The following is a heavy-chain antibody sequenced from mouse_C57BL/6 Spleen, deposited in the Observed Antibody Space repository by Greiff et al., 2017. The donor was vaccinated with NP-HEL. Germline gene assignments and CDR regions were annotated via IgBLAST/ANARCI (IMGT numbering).Heavy chain of an antibody. CDR3: TRAIYGYDGGYFDY. CDR1: GFTFSSYA. CDR2: ISSGGDYI. V-gene: IGHV5-9-1*02. Sequence: EVQVVESGEGLVKPGGSLKLSCAASGFTFSSYAMSWVRQTPEKRLEWVAYISSGGDYIYYADTVKGRFTISRDNARNTLYLQMSSLKSEDTAMYYCTRAIYGYDGGYFDYWGQGTTLTVSS. J-gene: IGHJ2*01. D-gene: IGHD2-2*01.